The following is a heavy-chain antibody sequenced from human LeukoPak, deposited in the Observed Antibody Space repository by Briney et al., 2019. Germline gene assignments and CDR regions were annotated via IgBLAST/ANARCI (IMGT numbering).Heavy chain of an antibody. V-gene: IGHV4-39*01. CDR2: IYYSGST. CDR1: GGSISNYY. CDR3: ARVRRFGEILSAFDI. Sequence: SETLSLTCTVSGGSISNYYWTWIRQPPGKGLEWIGSIYYSGSTYYNPSLKSRVTISVDTSKNQFSLKLSSVTAVDTAVYYCARVRRFGEILSAFDIWGQGTMVTVSS. J-gene: IGHJ3*02. D-gene: IGHD3-10*01.